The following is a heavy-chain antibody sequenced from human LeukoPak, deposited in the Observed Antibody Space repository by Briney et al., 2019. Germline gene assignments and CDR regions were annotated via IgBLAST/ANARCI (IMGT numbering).Heavy chain of an antibody. J-gene: IGHJ4*02. CDR3: ARSRGTYFFYSDY. D-gene: IGHD1-26*01. V-gene: IGHV1-18*01. CDR1: GYSFMSYG. Sequence: GASVKVSCKASGYSFMSYGISWVRQAPGQGLEWMGWISVYNGNTNYAQKLQGRVTMTKDTSTNTAYMELRSLRSDDTAVYYCARSRGTYFFYSDYWGQGTLVTVSS. CDR2: ISVYNGNT.